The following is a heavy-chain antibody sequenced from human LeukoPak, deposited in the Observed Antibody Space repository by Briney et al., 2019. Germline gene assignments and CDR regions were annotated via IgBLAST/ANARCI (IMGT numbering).Heavy chain of an antibody. CDR2: IKQDGSEK. J-gene: IGHJ4*02. CDR1: GFTFSSYG. Sequence: GGSLRLSCAASGFTFSSYGMSWVRQAPGKGLEWVANIKQDGSEKYYVDSVKGRFTISRDNAKNSLYLQMNSLRAEDTAVYYCARDYYYYDSGSYYTNIANWGQGTLVTGSS. CDR3: ARDYYYYDSGSYYTNIAN. D-gene: IGHD3-10*01. V-gene: IGHV3-7*01.